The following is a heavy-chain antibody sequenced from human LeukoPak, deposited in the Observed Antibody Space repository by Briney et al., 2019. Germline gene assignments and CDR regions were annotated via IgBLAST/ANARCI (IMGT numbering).Heavy chain of an antibody. CDR3: ARGPNWTGMDV. Sequence: PSETLSLTCAVYGGSFSGYYWSWTRRPPGKGLEWIGEINHSGSTSYNPSLKSRVTVSVDTSKNQFSLELSSVTAADTAVYYCARGPNWTGMDVWGQGTTVTVSS. J-gene: IGHJ6*02. V-gene: IGHV4-34*01. CDR2: INHSGST. CDR1: GGSFSGYY. D-gene: IGHD1-20*01.